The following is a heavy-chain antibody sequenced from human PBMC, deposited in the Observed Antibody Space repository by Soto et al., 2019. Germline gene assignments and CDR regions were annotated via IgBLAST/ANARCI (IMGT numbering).Heavy chain of an antibody. D-gene: IGHD3-3*01. V-gene: IGHV1-18*01. CDR1: GYTFGCAFASYG. J-gene: IGHJ4*02. CDR2: ISGYSGNT. CDR3: ARDFLEWSNYFDY. Sequence: ASVKVSCKASGYTFGCAFASYGISWVRQAPGQGLEWMGWISGYSGNTNYAQKFQGRVTMTTDTSTSTAYMELRSLRSDDTAVYYCARDFLEWSNYFDYWGQGTLVTVSS.